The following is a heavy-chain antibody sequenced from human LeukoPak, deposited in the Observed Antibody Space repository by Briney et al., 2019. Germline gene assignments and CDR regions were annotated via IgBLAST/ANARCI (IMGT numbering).Heavy chain of an antibody. V-gene: IGHV4-39*01. J-gene: IGHJ4*02. CDR3: ARILNSGAGCYRY. Sequence: TETRSLTAFFSGDSLAGGGNSWAWFRNPPGKGLDGIASIFYSGTTYYNPSLKSRVTISVDTSKNQFSLKLSSVTAADTAHYYCARILNSGAGCYRYWGQGTLVTVSS. D-gene: IGHD2-15*01. CDR1: GDSLAGGGNS. CDR2: IFYSGTT.